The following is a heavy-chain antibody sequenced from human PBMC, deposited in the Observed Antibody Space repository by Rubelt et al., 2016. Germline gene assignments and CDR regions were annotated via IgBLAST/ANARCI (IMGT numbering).Heavy chain of an antibody. CDR3: ARDLNSRRKTTGVGYFDL. CDR1: GFTFSSYA. CDR2: ISYDGSNK. Sequence: SVVSVVQPGRSLRLSCAASGFTFSSYAMHWVRQAPGKGLEWVAVISYDGSNKYYADSVKGRFTISRDNSKNTLYLQMNSLRAEDTAVYYCARDLNSRRKTTGVGYFDLWGRGTLVTVSS. D-gene: IGHD4-11*01. V-gene: IGHV3-30*04. J-gene: IGHJ2*01.